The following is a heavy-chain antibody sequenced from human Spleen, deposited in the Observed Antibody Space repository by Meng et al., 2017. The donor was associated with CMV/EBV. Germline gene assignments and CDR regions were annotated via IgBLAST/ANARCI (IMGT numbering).Heavy chain of an antibody. J-gene: IGHJ3*02. CDR3: ARGMLLWLGELNAFDI. D-gene: IGHD3-10*01. Sequence: GGSLRLSCAATGFTFSSHAMHWVRQAPGKGLEWVAVISFDGRNEYYADSVKGRFTISRDNSQNTLYLQMNSLRPEDTAVYYCARGMLLWLGELNAFDIWGQGTMVTVSS. CDR1: GFTFSSHA. V-gene: IGHV3-30*04. CDR2: ISFDGRNE.